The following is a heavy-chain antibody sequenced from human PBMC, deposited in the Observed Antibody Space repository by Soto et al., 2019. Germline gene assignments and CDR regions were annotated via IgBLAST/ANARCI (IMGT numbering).Heavy chain of an antibody. J-gene: IGHJ6*01. CDR1: GGSISSSSYY. Sequence: SATLSLTCTVSGGSISSSSYYWGWIRQPPGKGLEWIGTIYYSGSTYYNPSLKSRVTISVDTSKNQFSLKLSSVTAADTAVYYCARHSGYSYFGNYGMDVWGQGTTVT. D-gene: IGHD5-18*01. CDR2: IYYSGST. CDR3: ARHSGYSYFGNYGMDV. V-gene: IGHV4-39*01.